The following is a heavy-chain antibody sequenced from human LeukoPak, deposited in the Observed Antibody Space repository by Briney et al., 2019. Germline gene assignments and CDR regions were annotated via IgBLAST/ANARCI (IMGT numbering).Heavy chain of an antibody. V-gene: IGHV3-33*01. CDR2: IWYDGSNK. CDR1: GFTFSTSV. CDR3: ATRRGYSFDY. Sequence: PGGSLRLSCAASGFTFSTSVMHWVRQAPGKGLEWVAVIWYDGSNKYYGDSVKGRFTISSDNAKSTLYLQMSSLRAEDTAVYYCATRRGYSFDYWGQGTLVTVSS. J-gene: IGHJ4*02. D-gene: IGHD5-12*01.